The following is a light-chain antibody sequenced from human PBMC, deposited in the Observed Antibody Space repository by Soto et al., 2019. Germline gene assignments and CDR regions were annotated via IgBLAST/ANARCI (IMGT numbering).Light chain of an antibody. Sequence: QSALTQPPSASGSPGQSVTISCTGTSSDVGGYNYVSWYQQHPGKAPKPMIYEVSKRPSAVPDRFSGSKSGNTASLTVSGLQAEDEADYYCSSYAGSNNRGVFGTGTKLPV. CDR3: SSYAGSNNRGV. V-gene: IGLV2-8*01. CDR1: SSDVGGYNY. J-gene: IGLJ1*01. CDR2: EVS.